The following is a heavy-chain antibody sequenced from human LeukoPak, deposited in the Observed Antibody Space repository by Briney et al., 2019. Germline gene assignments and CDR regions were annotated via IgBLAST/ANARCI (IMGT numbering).Heavy chain of an antibody. CDR2: IKSKTDGGTT. Sequence: GGSLRLSCAASGFTFSNAWMSWVRQAPRKGLEWVGRIKSKTDGGTTDYAAPVKGRFTISRDDSKNTLYLQMNSLKTEDTAVYYCTRYYDSSGYYYYYYMDVWGKGTTVTVSS. D-gene: IGHD3-22*01. J-gene: IGHJ6*03. V-gene: IGHV3-15*01. CDR1: GFTFSNAW. CDR3: TRYYDSSGYYYYYYMDV.